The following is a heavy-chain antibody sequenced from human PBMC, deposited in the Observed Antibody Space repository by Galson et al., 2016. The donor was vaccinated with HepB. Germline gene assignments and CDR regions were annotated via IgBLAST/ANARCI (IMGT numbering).Heavy chain of an antibody. CDR3: AREGGYYSFYYYDMDV. CDR2: INPNADST. V-gene: IGHV1-46*01. Sequence: SVKVSCKASGYTFTSYQMHWVRQAPGQGLEWMGIINPNADSTTYAQKFQGRVTMTRDTSTSTVYMELSSLRSEDTAVYYCAREGGYYSFYYYDMDVWGQGTTVTVSS. J-gene: IGHJ6*02. CDR1: GYTFTSYQ. D-gene: IGHD3-3*01.